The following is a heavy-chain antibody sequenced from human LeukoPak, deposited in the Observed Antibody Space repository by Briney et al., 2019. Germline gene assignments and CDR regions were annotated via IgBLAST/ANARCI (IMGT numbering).Heavy chain of an antibody. D-gene: IGHD5-24*01. Sequence: GGSLRLSCAASGFTFSTSAMSWVRQAPGMGLEWVSTISGSGGSIYYADSVKGRFTISRDNSKNTMYLQTNSLRAEDTAIYYCAESRDGYHAYFDYWGQGARVTVSS. CDR3: AESRDGYHAYFDY. V-gene: IGHV3-23*01. J-gene: IGHJ4*02. CDR2: ISGSGGSI. CDR1: GFTFSTSA.